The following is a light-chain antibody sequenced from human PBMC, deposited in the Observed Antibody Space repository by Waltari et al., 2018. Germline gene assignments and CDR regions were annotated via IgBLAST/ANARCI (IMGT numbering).Light chain of an antibody. CDR3: QHYYSTPLA. V-gene: IGKV4-1*01. CDR1: QSVLSRSNTKNY. CDR2: WAS. J-gene: IGKJ4*01. Sequence: DIVMTQSPDSLAVSLRERAPINCRSSQSVLSRSNTKNYLAWYQRKQGQPPKLLIYWASTRESGVPDRFSGSGSGTDFTLTISSLQAEDVAVYYCQHYYSTPLAFGGGTKVEIK.